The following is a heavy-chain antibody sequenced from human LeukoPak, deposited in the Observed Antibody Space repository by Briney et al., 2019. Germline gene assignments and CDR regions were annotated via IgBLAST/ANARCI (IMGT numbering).Heavy chain of an antibody. D-gene: IGHD3-16*01. CDR1: GFTFSSYW. J-gene: IGHJ4*02. V-gene: IGHV3-74*01. CDR3: ARVGGGGARGDY. CDR2: INSDGSST. Sequence: GGSLRLSCAASGFTFSSYWMHWVRQAPGKGLVWVSRINSDGSSTSYADSVKGRFTISRDNAKNTLYLQMNSLRAEDTAVYYCARVGGGGARGDYWGQGTLVTVSS.